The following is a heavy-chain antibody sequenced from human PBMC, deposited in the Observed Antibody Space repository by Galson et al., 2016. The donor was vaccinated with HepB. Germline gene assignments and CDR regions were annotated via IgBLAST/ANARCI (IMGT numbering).Heavy chain of an antibody. Sequence: SLRLSCAVSRFTFGSYAMSWVRQAPGKGLEWVSSISDNAGSTYYADSVKGRFTISRDNSKNTLYLQMNSLRAEDTAVYYCARERWLLRYFDWLRGDAFDVWGQGKMVIVSS. D-gene: IGHD3-9*01. CDR1: RFTFGSYA. V-gene: IGHV3-23*01. J-gene: IGHJ3*01. CDR3: ARERWLLRYFDWLRGDAFDV. CDR2: ISDNAGST.